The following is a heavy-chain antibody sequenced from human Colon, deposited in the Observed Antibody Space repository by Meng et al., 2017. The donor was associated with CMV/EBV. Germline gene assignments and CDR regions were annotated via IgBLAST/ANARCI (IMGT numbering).Heavy chain of an antibody. CDR1: GPSLSTNFTY. CDR2: VSYTGGG. CDR3: ARKPRIANFWFFDV. D-gene: IGHD1-1*01. V-gene: IGHV4-61*05. Sequence: GPSLSTNFTYWHWIRQAPGERLEWIGSVSYTGGGRYNPSLKSRVTISVDESKNQVSLKLSLVTAADTAVYFCARKPRIANFWFFDVWGRGTLVTVSS. J-gene: IGHJ2*01.